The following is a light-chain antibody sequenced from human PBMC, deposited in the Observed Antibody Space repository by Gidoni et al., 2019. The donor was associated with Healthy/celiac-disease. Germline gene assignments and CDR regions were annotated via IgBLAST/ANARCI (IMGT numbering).Light chain of an antibody. CDR2: GNS. CDR1: SPNIGAGYD. V-gene: IGLV1-40*01. CDR3: QSYDSSLSGSV. J-gene: IGLJ3*02. Sequence: PGQRVTISCTGSSPNIGAGYDVHWYQQLPGTAPKLLIYGNSNRPSGVPDRFSGSKSGTSASLAITGLQAEDEADYYCQSYDSSLSGSVFGGGTKLTVL.